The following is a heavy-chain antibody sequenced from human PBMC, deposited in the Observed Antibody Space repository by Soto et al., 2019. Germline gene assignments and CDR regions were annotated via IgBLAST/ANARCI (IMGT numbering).Heavy chain of an antibody. CDR2: IIPIFGTA. V-gene: IGHV1-69*01. D-gene: IGHD5-12*01. CDR3: ARVATEIYYYYGMDV. CDR1: GGTFSRHA. J-gene: IGHJ6*02. Sequence: QVQLVQSGAEVRKPGSSVKVSCKASGGTFSRHAISWVRQAPGQGLEWMGGIIPIFGTANHAQKFQGRVTIIADESTSTVYMELSSLRSEDTAMYYCARVATEIYYYYGMDVWGQGTTVTVSS.